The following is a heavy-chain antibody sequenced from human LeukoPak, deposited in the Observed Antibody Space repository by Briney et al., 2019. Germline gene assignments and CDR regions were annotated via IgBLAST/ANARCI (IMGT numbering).Heavy chain of an antibody. CDR3: ARDNSVRDEAWWFNP. Sequence: ASVKVSCKASGYTFTSYGISWVRQAPGQGLEWMGWISAYNGNTNYAQKLQGRVTMTTDTSTSTDYLELSSLRSEDTAVYYCARDNSVRDEAWWFNPWGQGTLVTVSS. D-gene: IGHD5-24*01. V-gene: IGHV1-18*01. CDR1: GYTFTSYG. J-gene: IGHJ5*02. CDR2: ISAYNGNT.